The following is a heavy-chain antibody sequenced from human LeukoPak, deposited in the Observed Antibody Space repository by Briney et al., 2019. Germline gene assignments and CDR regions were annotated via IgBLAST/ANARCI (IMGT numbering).Heavy chain of an antibody. CDR1: GYTFTGYY. Sequence: GASVKVSCKASGYTFTGYYMHWVRQAPGQGLEWMGWINPNSGGTDYAQKFQGRATMTRDTSISTAYMELSRLRSDDTAVYYCAREGHSSSSGSNWFDPWGQGTLVTVSS. D-gene: IGHD6-6*01. V-gene: IGHV1-2*02. J-gene: IGHJ5*02. CDR3: AREGHSSSSGSNWFDP. CDR2: INPNSGGT.